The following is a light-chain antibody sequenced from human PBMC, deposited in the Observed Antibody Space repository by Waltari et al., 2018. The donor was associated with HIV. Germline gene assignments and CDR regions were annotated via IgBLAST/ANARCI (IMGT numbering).Light chain of an antibody. CDR1: SYNIGSNF. J-gene: IGLJ3*02. CDR3: ASWDDRLSAIV. V-gene: IGLV1-47*01. CDR2: RSN. Sequence: QSVLTQPPSASGTPGQRVTMTCPGSSYNIGSNFVSWYKQVPGTAPKLLVLRSNERPSGVPDRFAGSKSDTSASLAISDLRSDDEADYYCASWDDRLSAIVFGGGTKLTVL.